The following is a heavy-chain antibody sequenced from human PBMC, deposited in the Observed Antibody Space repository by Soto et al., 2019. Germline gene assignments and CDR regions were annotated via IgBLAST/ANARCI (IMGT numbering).Heavy chain of an antibody. V-gene: IGHV3-13*01. CDR1: GFTFSSYD. CDR3: ARVRYYGSGSYYSYYMDV. Sequence: EVQLVESGGGLVQPGGSLRLSCAASGFTFSSYDMHWVRQATGKGLEWVSAIGTAGDTYYPGSVKGRFTISRENAKNSLYIQMNSLRAGDTAVYYCARVRYYGSGSYYSYYMDVWGKGTTVTVSS. J-gene: IGHJ6*03. D-gene: IGHD3-10*01. CDR2: IGTAGDT.